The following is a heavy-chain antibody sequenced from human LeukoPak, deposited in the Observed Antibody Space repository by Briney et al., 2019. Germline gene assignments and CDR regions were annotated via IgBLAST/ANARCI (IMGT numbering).Heavy chain of an antibody. CDR3: ARDPPVARLSGTAARGTYYYGMDV. D-gene: IGHD1-7*01. J-gene: IGHJ6*02. Sequence: SVKVSCKASGGTFSSYAISWVRQAPRQGLEWMGGIIPIFGTANYAQKLQGRVTMTTDTSTSTAYMELRSLRSDDTAVYYCARDPPVARLSGTAARGTYYYGMDVWGQGTTVTVSS. V-gene: IGHV1-69*05. CDR2: IIPIFGTA. CDR1: GGTFSSYA.